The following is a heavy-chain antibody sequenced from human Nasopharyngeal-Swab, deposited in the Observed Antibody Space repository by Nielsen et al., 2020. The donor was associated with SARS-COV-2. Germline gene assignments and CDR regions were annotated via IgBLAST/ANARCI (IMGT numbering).Heavy chain of an antibody. J-gene: IGHJ4*02. V-gene: IGHV5-51*01. CDR3: ARQPFHYYDRNAYFGSFDS. D-gene: IGHD3-22*01. CDR1: GYTFTNYW. Sequence: GESLKISCKGSGYTFTNYWIVWVRQMPGKGLEWMGITYPGDSDTRYCPPWQGQVTISADKSISTAFLQWASLKASDTAIYYCARQPFHYYDRNAYFGSFDSWGQGTLVTVSS. CDR2: TYPGDSDT.